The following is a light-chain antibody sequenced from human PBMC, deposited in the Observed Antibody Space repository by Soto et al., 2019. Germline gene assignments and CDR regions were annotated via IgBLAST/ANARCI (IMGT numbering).Light chain of an antibody. CDR3: QSYDSRLSGYV. V-gene: IGLV1-40*01. CDR1: SSNIGAGYD. Sequence: QSVLTQPPSVSGAPGQRVTISCTGSSSNIGAGYDVHWYQQLPGTAPKLLIYGNSNRPSGVPDRFSGSKSGTSASLAITGLLAEDEADYYGQSYDSRLSGYVFGTGTKLTV. J-gene: IGLJ1*01. CDR2: GNS.